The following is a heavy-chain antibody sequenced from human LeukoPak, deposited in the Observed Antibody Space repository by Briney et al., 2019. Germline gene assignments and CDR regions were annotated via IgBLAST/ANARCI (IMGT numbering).Heavy chain of an antibody. CDR2: ISYDGSNK. Sequence: GGSLRLSCAASGFTFSSYGMHWVRQAPGKGLEWVAVISYDGSNKYYADSVEGRFTISRDNSKNTLYLQMNSLRAEDTAVYYCAKDTRDGYNYVFDYWGQGTLVTVSS. D-gene: IGHD5-24*01. V-gene: IGHV3-30*18. J-gene: IGHJ4*02. CDR3: AKDTRDGYNYVFDY. CDR1: GFTFSSYG.